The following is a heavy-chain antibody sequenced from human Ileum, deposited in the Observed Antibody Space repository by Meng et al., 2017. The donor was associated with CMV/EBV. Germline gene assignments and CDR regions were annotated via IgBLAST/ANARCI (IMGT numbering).Heavy chain of an antibody. CDR2: FFHTGTT. D-gene: IGHD2/OR15-2a*01. CDR1: VVPISSSNW. J-gene: IGHJ4*02. V-gene: IGHV4-4*02. Sequence: GSVVPISSSNWLSWSRQSPGKGLEWIGEFFHTGTTFYNPSLKSRVTISIDKPKNQISLKVTSVTAADTAVYYCARERILEGITLLEYWGQGTLVTVSS. CDR3: ARERILEGITLLEY.